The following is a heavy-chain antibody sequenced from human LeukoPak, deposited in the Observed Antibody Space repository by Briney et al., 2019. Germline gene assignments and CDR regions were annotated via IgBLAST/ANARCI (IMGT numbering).Heavy chain of an antibody. V-gene: IGHV1-2*02. CDR1: GYTFTGYY. CDR2: INPNSGGT. CDR3: ARYFVVVPAAPYYYYYYGMDV. D-gene: IGHD2-2*01. J-gene: IGHJ6*02. Sequence: ASVKVSCKASGYTFTGYYMHWVRQAPGQGLEWMGWINPNSGGTNYAQKFQGRVTMTRDTSISTAYMELSRLRSDDTAVYYCARYFVVVPAAPYYYYYYGMDVWGQGTTVTVSS.